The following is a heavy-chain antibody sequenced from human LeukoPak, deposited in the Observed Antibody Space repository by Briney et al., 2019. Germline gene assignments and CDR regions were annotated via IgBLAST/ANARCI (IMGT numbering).Heavy chain of an antibody. V-gene: IGHV3-7*01. CDR2: IKQDGSKI. Sequence: GGSLRLSCAASGFTFSTYWMSWVRQAPGKGLEWVANIKQDGSKIYYVDSVKGRFTISRDNAKNSLYLQMNYLRAEDTAVYYCAKLGGSSFGYFDYWGQGTLVTVSS. J-gene: IGHJ4*02. CDR3: AKLGGSSFGYFDY. CDR1: GFTFSTYW. D-gene: IGHD1-26*01.